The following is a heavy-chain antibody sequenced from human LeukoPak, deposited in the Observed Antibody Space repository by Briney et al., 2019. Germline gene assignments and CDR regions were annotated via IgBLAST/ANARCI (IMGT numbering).Heavy chain of an antibody. CDR2: INHSGST. V-gene: IGHV4-34*01. D-gene: IGHD2-21*02. CDR3: ARGKATAIPD. J-gene: IGHJ4*02. CDR1: GGSFSGYH. Sequence: PSETLSLTCAVYGGSFSGYHWSWIRQPPGKGLEWIGEINHSGSTNYNPSLKSRVTISVDTSKNQFSLKLSSVTAADTAVYYCARGKATAIPDWGQGTLVTVSS.